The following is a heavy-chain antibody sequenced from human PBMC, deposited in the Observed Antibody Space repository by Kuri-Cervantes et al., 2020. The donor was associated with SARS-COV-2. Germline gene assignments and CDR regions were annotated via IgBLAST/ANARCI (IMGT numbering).Heavy chain of an antibody. V-gene: IGHV3-48*02. D-gene: IGHD3-9*01. CDR1: GFTFSSYS. Sequence: GESLKISCAASGFTFSSYSMNWVRQAPGKGLVWVSYISSSSSTIYYADSVKGRFTISRDNAKNSLYLQMNSLRDEDTAVYYCARGSEAGYYYFDYWGQGTLVTVSS. J-gene: IGHJ4*02. CDR3: ARGSEAGYYYFDY. CDR2: ISSSSSTI.